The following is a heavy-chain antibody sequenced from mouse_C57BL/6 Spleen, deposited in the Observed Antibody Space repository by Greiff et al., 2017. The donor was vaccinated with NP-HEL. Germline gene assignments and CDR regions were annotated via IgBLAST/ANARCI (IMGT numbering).Heavy chain of an antibody. V-gene: IGHV1-61*01. CDR3: ARRGNDYDEDGY. CDR1: GYTFTSYW. D-gene: IGHD2-4*01. CDR2: IYPSDSET. J-gene: IGHJ2*01. Sequence: QVQLQQPGAELVRPGSSVKLSCKASGYTFTSYWMDWVKQRPGQGLEWIGNIYPSDSETHYNQKFKDKATLTVDKSSSTAYMQLSSLTSEDSAVYYCARRGNDYDEDGYWGQGTTLTVSS.